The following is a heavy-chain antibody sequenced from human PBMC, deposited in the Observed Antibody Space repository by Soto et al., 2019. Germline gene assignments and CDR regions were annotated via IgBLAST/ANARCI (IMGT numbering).Heavy chain of an antibody. CDR3: ARDMRYYGSGRGFYAYFYGMDV. CDR2: IWYDGSNK. Sequence: QVQLVESGGGVVQPGRSLRLSCAASGFTFSSYGMHWVRQAPGKGLEWVAVIWYDGSNKYYADSVKGRFTISRDNSKNTLYLQMNSLRAEDTAVYYCARDMRYYGSGRGFYAYFYGMDVWGQGTTVTVSS. J-gene: IGHJ6*02. V-gene: IGHV3-33*01. CDR1: GFTFSSYG. D-gene: IGHD3-10*01.